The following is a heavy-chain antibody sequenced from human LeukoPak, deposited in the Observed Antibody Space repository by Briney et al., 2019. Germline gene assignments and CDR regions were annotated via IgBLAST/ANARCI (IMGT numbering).Heavy chain of an antibody. V-gene: IGHV1-2*02. CDR2: INPNSGGT. D-gene: IGHD3-10*01. J-gene: IGHJ4*02. Sequence: ASVKVSCKASGYTFTGYYMHWVRQAPGQGLEWMGWINPNSGGTNYAQKFQGRVTMTRDTSISTAYMELSRLRSDDTAVYYCARGPPSSYYYGSGSYYKRGDFDYWGQGTLVTVSS. CDR1: GYTFTGYY. CDR3: ARGPPSSYYYGSGSYYKRGDFDY.